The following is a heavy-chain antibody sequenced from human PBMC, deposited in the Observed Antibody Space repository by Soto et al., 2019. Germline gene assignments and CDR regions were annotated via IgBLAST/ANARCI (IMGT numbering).Heavy chain of an antibody. CDR1: GFSFSSSG. Sequence: PGGSLRLSCAASGFSFSSSGLHLVRQVPGKGLEWVADIFYDGSKIHYADSVKGRVTISRDNSKNTVHLQMNSLRPEDTAVYYGAKDLTGPYDHWGQGTLVTVSS. CDR3: AKDLTGPYDH. CDR2: IFYDGSKI. J-gene: IGHJ4*02. D-gene: IGHD3-9*01. V-gene: IGHV3-30*18.